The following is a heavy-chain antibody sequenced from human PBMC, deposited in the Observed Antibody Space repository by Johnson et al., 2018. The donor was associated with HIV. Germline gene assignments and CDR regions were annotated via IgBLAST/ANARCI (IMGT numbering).Heavy chain of an antibody. Sequence: VQLVESGGGLVQPGGSLRLSCAASGFTFTSYTVSWVRQAPGKGLEWVSAISGSGASRYFADSMQGRLTISRDNSKNTLFLQMNSLRAEDTAVYYCAKGSGWYSAFDIWGQGTMVTVSS. CDR2: ISGSGASR. CDR1: GFTFTSYT. V-gene: IGHV3-23*04. J-gene: IGHJ3*02. CDR3: AKGSGWYSAFDI. D-gene: IGHD6-19*01.